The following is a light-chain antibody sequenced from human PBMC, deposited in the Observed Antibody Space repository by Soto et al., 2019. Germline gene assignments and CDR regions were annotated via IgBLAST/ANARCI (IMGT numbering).Light chain of an antibody. CDR2: EVR. CDR3: SAYTARSTLV. V-gene: IGLV2-14*01. J-gene: IGLJ3*02. CDR1: GSDVGGYDY. Sequence: QSALTQPASVSGSPGQSITISCTGTGSDVGGYDYVSWYQHPPGKAPKVIIYEVRNRPSGISSRFSGSRSGNTASLTISGRQSEDEGDYYCSAYTARSTLVFGGGTKLTVL.